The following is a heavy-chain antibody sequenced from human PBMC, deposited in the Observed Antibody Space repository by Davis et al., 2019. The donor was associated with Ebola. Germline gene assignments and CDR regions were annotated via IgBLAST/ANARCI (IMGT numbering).Heavy chain of an antibody. CDR2: IYYSGST. CDR1: GGSISSGGYY. V-gene: IGHV4-39*01. D-gene: IGHD6-13*01. CDR3: ARGYSSSWYYFDY. Sequence: SETLSLTCTVSGGSISSGGYYWSWIRQPPRKGLEWIGSIYYSGSTYYNTSLKSRVTISVDTSKSQFSLKLSSVTAADTAVYYCARGYSSSWYYFDYRGQGTLATVSS. J-gene: IGHJ4*02.